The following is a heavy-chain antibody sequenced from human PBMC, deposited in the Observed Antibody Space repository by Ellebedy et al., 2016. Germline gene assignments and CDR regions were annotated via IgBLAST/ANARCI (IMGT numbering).Heavy chain of an antibody. CDR2: ISSSDSI. Sequence: GGSLRLSCAASGFTFSSYSMNWVRQAPGKGLEWVSYISSSDSIYYADSVKGRFTISRDNAKNSLYLQMNSLRDEDTAVYYCARDTSYAFDIWGRGTMVTVSS. CDR3: ARDTSYAFDI. J-gene: IGHJ3*02. CDR1: GFTFSSYS. V-gene: IGHV3-48*02.